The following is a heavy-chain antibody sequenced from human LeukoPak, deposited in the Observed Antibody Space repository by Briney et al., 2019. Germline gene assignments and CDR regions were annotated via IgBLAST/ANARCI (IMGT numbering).Heavy chain of an antibody. J-gene: IGHJ4*02. CDR1: GFTFSSYS. D-gene: IGHD3-16*01. CDR3: ARGGPHDPHDY. Sequence: GGSLRLSCAASGFTFSSYSMNWVRQAPGKGLEWVSSISSSSSYIYYADSVKGRFTISRDNAENSLYLQMNSLRAEDTAVYYCARGGPHDPHDYWGQGTLVTVSS. V-gene: IGHV3-21*01. CDR2: ISSSSSYI.